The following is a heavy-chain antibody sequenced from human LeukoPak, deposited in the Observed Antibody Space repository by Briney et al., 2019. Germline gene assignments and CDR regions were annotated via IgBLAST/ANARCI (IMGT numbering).Heavy chain of an antibody. D-gene: IGHD3-22*01. J-gene: IGHJ3*02. CDR1: GGSISSSSYY. CDR3: ARLYRYYDSSGYENASDI. CDR2: IYYSGST. V-gene: IGHV4-39*01. Sequence: PSETLSLTCTVSGGSISSSSYYWGWIRQPPGKGLEWIGSIYYSGSTYYNPSLKSRVTISVDTSKNQFSLKLSSVTAADTAVYYCARLYRYYDSSGYENASDIWGQGTMVTVSS.